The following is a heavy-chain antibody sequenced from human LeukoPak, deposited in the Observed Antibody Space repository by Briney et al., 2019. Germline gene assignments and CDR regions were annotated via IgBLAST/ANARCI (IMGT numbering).Heavy chain of an antibody. CDR1: GGSISSYY. CDR3: ARHSSGSVGAFQY. V-gene: IGHV4-59*08. D-gene: IGHD6-19*01. CDR2: MDDSGST. Sequence: SETLSLTCTVSGGSISSYYWSWIRQPPGKGLEWIGYMDDSGSTNYNPSLTSRVTISEDTCRNQLSLKLGSVTAADTAVYYCARHSSGSVGAFQYWGQGTPVTVSS. J-gene: IGHJ4*02.